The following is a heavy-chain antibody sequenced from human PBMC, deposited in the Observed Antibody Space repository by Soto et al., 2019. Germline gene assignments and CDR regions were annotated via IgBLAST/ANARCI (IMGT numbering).Heavy chain of an antibody. Sequence: GGSLRLSCTASGLPHSSFAMMWVRQAPGKGLECVSGIYGSGRGIEYADSVKGRFTISRDNSKNTVYLQMADLRADDTAVYYCAKDAVYNDGLWLMDHWGQGTQVTVSS. CDR1: GLPHSSFA. J-gene: IGHJ4*02. CDR3: AKDAVYNDGLWLMDH. D-gene: IGHD2-21*01. V-gene: IGHV3-23*05. CDR2: IYGSGRGI.